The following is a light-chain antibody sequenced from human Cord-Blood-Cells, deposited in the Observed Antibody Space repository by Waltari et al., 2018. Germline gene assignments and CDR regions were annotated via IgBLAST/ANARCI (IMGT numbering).Light chain of an antibody. Sequence: QSALTQPASVSGSPGQSITISCTGTSSDVGGYNYVSWYQQHPGKAPKRMIYDVSKRASGVSNRFSGSKSGNTASLTISGLQAEDEADYYCSSYTSSSTFWVFGGGTK. CDR3: SSYTSSSTFWV. J-gene: IGLJ3*02. V-gene: IGLV2-14*01. CDR1: SSDVGGYNY. CDR2: DVS.